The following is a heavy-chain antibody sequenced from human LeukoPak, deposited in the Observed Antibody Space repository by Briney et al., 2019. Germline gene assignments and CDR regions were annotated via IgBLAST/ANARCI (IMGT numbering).Heavy chain of an antibody. Sequence: SETLSLTGTVSGYSTNSDYYWGRIRQPPGEGLEWIASIYHSGSTYHNPSLRSRITISLDTSKNQFPLKLNSVTAADTAVYFSERITGENWYFDLWGRGTPVTVSS. CDR1: GYSTNSDYY. J-gene: IGHJ2*01. CDR3: ERITGENWYFDL. CDR2: IYHSGST. D-gene: IGHD1-20*01. V-gene: IGHV4-38-2*02.